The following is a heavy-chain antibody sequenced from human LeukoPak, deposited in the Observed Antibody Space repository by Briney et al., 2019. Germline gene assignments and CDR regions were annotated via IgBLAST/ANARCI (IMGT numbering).Heavy chain of an antibody. D-gene: IGHD6-19*01. CDR2: ISGDGGST. CDR1: GFTFDDYA. Sequence: GGSLRLSCAASGFTFDDYAMHWVRQAPGKGLEWVSLISGDGGSTYYADSVKGRFTISRDNAKNSLYLQMNSLRAEDTAVYYCARDLRIAVASYWGQGTLVTVSS. J-gene: IGHJ4*02. V-gene: IGHV3-43*02. CDR3: ARDLRIAVASY.